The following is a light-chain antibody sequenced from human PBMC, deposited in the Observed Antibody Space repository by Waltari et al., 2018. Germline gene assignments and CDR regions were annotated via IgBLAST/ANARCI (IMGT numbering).Light chain of an antibody. CDR2: CSS. Sequence: EIVMTQSPATLSVSPGERATLSCRASQSVSSNLAWYQQKPGQTPRLLIYCSSSRATGLPAMFSGSGSGTEFTLTISSLQSEDFAVYYCQQYNNWPLTFGGGTKVEIK. V-gene: IGKV3-15*01. CDR1: QSVSSN. J-gene: IGKJ4*01. CDR3: QQYNNWPLT.